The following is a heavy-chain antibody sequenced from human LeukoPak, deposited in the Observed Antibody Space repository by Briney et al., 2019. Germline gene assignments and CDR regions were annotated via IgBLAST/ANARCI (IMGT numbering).Heavy chain of an antibody. D-gene: IGHD3-9*01. CDR1: GFSFSTYE. V-gene: IGHV3-48*03. CDR3: ARDKRGNNILTGKMYNWFDP. Sequence: GGSLRLSCAASGFSFSTYEMNWVRQAPGKGLEWISYISSSGDTIYYADSVKGRFTISRDNTKNSLYLQLSSLRAEDTAVYYCARDKRGNNILTGKMYNWFDPWGQGTLVTVSS. CDR2: ISSSGDTI. J-gene: IGHJ5*02.